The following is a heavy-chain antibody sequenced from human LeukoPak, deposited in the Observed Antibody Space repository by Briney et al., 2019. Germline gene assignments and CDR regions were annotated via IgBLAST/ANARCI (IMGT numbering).Heavy chain of an antibody. Sequence: SETLSLTCTVSSYSISSGYYWGWIRQPPGKGLEWIGRIYTSGSTNYNPSLKSRVTISVDTSKNQFSLKLSSVTAADTAVYYCARVSGGIAAGWGQGTLVTVSS. D-gene: IGHD6-13*01. CDR1: SYSISSGYY. V-gene: IGHV4-38-2*02. J-gene: IGHJ4*02. CDR3: ARVSGGIAAG. CDR2: IYTSGST.